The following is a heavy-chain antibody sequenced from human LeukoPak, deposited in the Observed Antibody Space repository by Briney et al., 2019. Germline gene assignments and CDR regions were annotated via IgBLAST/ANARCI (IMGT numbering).Heavy chain of an antibody. V-gene: IGHV3-11*06. CDR3: ARAHITMVRGVIDAFDI. J-gene: IGHJ3*02. Sequence: PGESLRLSCAASGFTFSDYYMSWIRQAPGKGLEWVSYISSSSSYTNYADSVKGRFTISRDNAKNSLYLQMNSLRAEDTAVYYCARAHITMVRGVIDAFDIWGQGTMVTVSS. D-gene: IGHD3-10*01. CDR1: GFTFSDYY. CDR2: ISSSSSYT.